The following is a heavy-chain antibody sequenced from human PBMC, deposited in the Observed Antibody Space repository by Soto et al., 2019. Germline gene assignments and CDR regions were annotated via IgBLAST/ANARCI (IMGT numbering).Heavy chain of an antibody. CDR3: AKGAEYQLLSEYND. D-gene: IGHD2-2*01. CDR2: IKSKTDGGTT. CDR1: GFTFSNAW. J-gene: IGHJ4*02. V-gene: IGHV3-15*01. Sequence: EVQLVESGGGLVKPGGSLRLSCAASGFTFSNAWMSWVRQAPGKGLEWVGRIKSKTDGGTTDYAAPVKGRFTISRDDSKNTLYLQMNSLRAEDTAVYYCAKGAEYQLLSEYNDWGQGTLVTVSS.